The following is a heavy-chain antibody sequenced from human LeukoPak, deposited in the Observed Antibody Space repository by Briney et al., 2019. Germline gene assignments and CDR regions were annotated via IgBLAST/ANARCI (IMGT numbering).Heavy chain of an antibody. J-gene: IGHJ6*03. CDR3: ARHGSGHSYYYYYMDV. CDR1: GYTFTSYG. D-gene: IGHD3-10*01. Sequence: ASVKVSCKASGYTFTSYGISWVRQAPGQGLEWMGWISAYNGDTNYAQKLQGRVTMTTDTSTSTAYMELRSLRSDDTAVYYCARHGSGHSYYYYYMDVWGKGTTVTISS. CDR2: ISAYNGDT. V-gene: IGHV1-18*01.